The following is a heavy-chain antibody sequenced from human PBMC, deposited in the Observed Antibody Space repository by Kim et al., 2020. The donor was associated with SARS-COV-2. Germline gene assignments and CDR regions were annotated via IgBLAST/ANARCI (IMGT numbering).Heavy chain of an antibody. CDR3: ARQGRGYSYGQLFDY. D-gene: IGHD5-18*01. Sequence: PSLTERVTISVDTTKNQFSLRLGSVTAADTAVYYCARQGRGYSYGQLFDYWGQGTLVTVSS. J-gene: IGHJ4*02. V-gene: IGHV4-39*01.